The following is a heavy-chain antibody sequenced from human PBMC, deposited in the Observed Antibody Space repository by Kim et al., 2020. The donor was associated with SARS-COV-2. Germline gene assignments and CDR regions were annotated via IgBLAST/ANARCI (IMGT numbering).Heavy chain of an antibody. J-gene: IGHJ4*02. D-gene: IGHD6-13*01. Sequence: AASVKGRSTNTRDNAKNSLYLQMNRLRAEDTAVYYCARVGSTVAAGSIDYWGQGTLVTVSS. V-gene: IGHV3-11*01. CDR3: ARVGSTVAAGSIDY.